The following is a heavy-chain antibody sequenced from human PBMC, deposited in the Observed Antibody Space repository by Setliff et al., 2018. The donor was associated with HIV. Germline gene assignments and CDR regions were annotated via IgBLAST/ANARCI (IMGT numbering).Heavy chain of an antibody. J-gene: IGHJ4*02. V-gene: IGHV4-39*01. CDR3: AFSKQMATMAFDY. D-gene: IGHD5-12*01. CDR1: GGSISSRTYY. Sequence: SETLSLTCSVSGGSISSRTYYWGWIRQPPGQGLEWIGSIYHSGFTYHNPSLKSRITLSVDTSKNQFSLKLSSVTAADTAVYYCAFSKQMATMAFDYWGQGALVTAPQ. CDR2: IYHSGFT.